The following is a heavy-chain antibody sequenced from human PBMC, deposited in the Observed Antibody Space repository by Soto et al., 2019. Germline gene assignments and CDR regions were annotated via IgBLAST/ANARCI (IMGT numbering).Heavy chain of an antibody. V-gene: IGHV1-18*01. Sequence: ASVKVSCKASGYTFTSYGISWVRQAPGQGLEWMGWISAYNGNTNYAQKIQGRVTMTTDTSTSTAYMELRSLRSDDTAVYYCARDKWIQLGLYYYYGMDVWGQGTTVTVSS. CDR2: ISAYNGNT. J-gene: IGHJ6*02. CDR1: GYTFTSYG. D-gene: IGHD5-18*01. CDR3: ARDKWIQLGLYYYYGMDV.